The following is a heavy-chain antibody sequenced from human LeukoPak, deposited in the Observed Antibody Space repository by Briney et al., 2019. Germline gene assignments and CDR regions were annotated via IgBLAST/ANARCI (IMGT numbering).Heavy chain of an antibody. V-gene: IGHV3-23*01. J-gene: IGHJ4*02. CDR3: AKDIRITMVRGVINDY. D-gene: IGHD3-10*01. CDR2: ISGSDGGT. Sequence: WGSLRLSCAASGFTFRNYAMSWVRQAPGKGLEWVSTISGSDGGTYYADSVKGRFTISRDNSKNTLYPQMNSLRGEDTAVYYCAKDIRITMVRGVINDYWGQGTLVTVSS. CDR1: GFTFRNYA.